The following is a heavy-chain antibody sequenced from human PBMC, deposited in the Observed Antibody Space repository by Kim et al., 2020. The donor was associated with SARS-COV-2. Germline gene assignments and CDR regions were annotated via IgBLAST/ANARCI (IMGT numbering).Heavy chain of an antibody. D-gene: IGHD6-6*01. CDR1: GFTFSSYD. J-gene: IGHJ4*02. Sequence: GGSLRLSCAASGFTFSSYDMHWVRQATGKGLEWVSAIGTAGDTYYPGSVKGRFTISRENAKNSLYLQMNSLRAGDTAVYYCARADFVGSSVFFDYWGQGTLVTVSS. CDR2: IGTAGDT. V-gene: IGHV3-13*04. CDR3: ARADFVGSSVFFDY.